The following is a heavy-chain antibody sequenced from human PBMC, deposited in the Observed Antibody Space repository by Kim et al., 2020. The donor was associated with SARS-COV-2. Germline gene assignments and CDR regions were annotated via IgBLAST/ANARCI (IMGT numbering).Heavy chain of an antibody. CDR3: ARGDHYDSSALDY. D-gene: IGHD3-22*01. CDR1: GYSISSGYY. Sequence: SETLSLTCTVSGYSISSGYYWGWIRQPPGKGLEWIGSIYHSGSTYYNPSLKSRVTISVDTSKNQFSLKLSSVTAADTAVYYCARGDHYDSSALDYWGQGTLVTVSS. V-gene: IGHV4-38-2*02. CDR2: IYHSGST. J-gene: IGHJ4*02.